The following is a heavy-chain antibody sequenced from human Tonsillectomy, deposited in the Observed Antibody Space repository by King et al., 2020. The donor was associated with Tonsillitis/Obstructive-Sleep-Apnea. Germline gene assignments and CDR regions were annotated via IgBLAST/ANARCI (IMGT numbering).Heavy chain of an antibody. CDR1: GYTFASYG. J-gene: IGHJ6*03. CDR3: ARVVPYCSSTSCYDEAYYYYMDV. CDR2: ISAYNGNT. V-gene: IGHV1-18*01. Sequence: VQLVESGAEVKKPGASVKVSCKASGYTFASYGTSWVRQAPGQGLEWMGWISAYNGNTNYAQKLKGRVTMTTDTSKSTAYMELRSLRSDDTAVYFCARVVPYCSSTSCYDEAYYYYMDVWGKGTTVTVSS. D-gene: IGHD2-2*01.